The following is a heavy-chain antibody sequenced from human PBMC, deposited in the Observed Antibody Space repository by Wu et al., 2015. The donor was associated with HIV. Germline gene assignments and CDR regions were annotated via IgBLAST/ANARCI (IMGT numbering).Heavy chain of an antibody. J-gene: IGHJ3*02. D-gene: IGHD3-22*01. CDR3: ARAYHDAFDI. CDR2: INPSGGST. CDR1: GYTFFRYD. V-gene: IGHV1-46*01. Sequence: QVQLVQSGAEVKKPGASVKVSCKASGYTFFRYDIHWVRQAPGQGLEWMGIINPSGGSTNYAQKFQGRLTLTRDTSSSTVYMELNSLRSEDTAIFYCARAYHDAFDIWGQGTMVAVSS.